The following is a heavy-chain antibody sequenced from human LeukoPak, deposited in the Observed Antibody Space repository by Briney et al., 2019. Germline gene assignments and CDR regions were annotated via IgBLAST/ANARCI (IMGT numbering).Heavy chain of an antibody. CDR2: IYTSGST. Sequence: SETLSLTCTVSGGSISSYYWSWIRQPAGKGLEWIGRIYTSGSTNYNPSLKSRVTMSVDTSKNQFSLKLSSVTAADTAVYYCGRDQALPPYYYDSADYSGDYWGQGTQVTVSS. CDR1: GGSISSYY. J-gene: IGHJ4*02. CDR3: GRDQALPPYYYDSADYSGDY. D-gene: IGHD3-22*01. V-gene: IGHV4-4*07.